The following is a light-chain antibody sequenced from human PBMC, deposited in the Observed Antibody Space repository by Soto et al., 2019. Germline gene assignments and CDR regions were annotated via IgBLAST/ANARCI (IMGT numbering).Light chain of an antibody. Sequence: DTQMTQSPSTLSASVGDRVTITCRASQNIKTWLAWYQQKPGKAPELLVYDVSTLKSGVPSRFSGGGSGTEFTLTISGLQPDDFASYFCQQYNTYPLTFGGGTKVQVK. CDR2: DVS. J-gene: IGKJ4*01. CDR1: QNIKTW. V-gene: IGKV1-5*01. CDR3: QQYNTYPLT.